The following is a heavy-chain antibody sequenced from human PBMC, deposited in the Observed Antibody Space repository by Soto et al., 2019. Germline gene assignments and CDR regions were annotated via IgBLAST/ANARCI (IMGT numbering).Heavy chain of an antibody. CDR2: ISSSSSYI. CDR3: ARAPYYYDSSGYWAY. CDR1: GLTFSSYS. J-gene: IGHJ4*02. D-gene: IGHD3-22*01. Sequence: PGGSLRLSCAASGLTFSSYSMNWVRQAPGKGLEWVSSISSSSSYIYYADSVKGRFTISRDNAKNSLYLQMNSLRAEDTAVYYCARAPYYYDSSGYWAYWGKGTLVTVSS. V-gene: IGHV3-21*01.